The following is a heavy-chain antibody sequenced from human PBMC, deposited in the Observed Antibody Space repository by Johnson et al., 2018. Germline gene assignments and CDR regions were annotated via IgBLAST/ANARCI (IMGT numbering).Heavy chain of an antibody. J-gene: IGHJ6*03. Sequence: QVQLQESGPGLVKPSETLSLTCTVSGGSISNYYWSWIRQPPGKGLEWIGYIYYSGSTNYNPSLKSRVTISVDTSKNQFSLKLSSVTAADPAVYYCARDSGRGEYYMDVWGKGTTVTVSS. CDR3: ARDSGRGEYYMDV. CDR1: GGSISNYY. V-gene: IGHV4-59*01. CDR2: IYYSGST. D-gene: IGHD2-21*01.